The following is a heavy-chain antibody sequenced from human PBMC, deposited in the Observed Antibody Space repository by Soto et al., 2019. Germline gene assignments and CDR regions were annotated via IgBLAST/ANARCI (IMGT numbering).Heavy chain of an antibody. D-gene: IGHD2-21*01. V-gene: IGHV2-5*02. J-gene: IGHJ4*02. Sequence: SGPTLVNPTQTLTPTCTFSAFSLSTSGVGVGWIRQPPGKALEWLTFIYWDDDKRYSPSLKSRLTITKDTSKNQVVLTMTNMDPVDTATYYCARLVAAGITYYFDSWGQGTLVTVS. CDR1: AFSLSTSGVG. CDR2: IYWDDDK. CDR3: ARLVAAGITYYFDS.